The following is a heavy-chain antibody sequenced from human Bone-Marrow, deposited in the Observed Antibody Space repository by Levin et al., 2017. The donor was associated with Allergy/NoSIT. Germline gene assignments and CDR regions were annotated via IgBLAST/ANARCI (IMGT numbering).Heavy chain of an antibody. Sequence: SETLSLTCTVSGGSISSYYWSWIRQPPGKGLEWIGYIYYSGSTNYNPSLKSRVTISVDTSKNQFSLKLSSVTAADTAGYYCARSGPPVGWFDPWGQGTLVTVSS. J-gene: IGHJ5*02. CDR2: IYYSGST. V-gene: IGHV4-59*08. CDR1: GGSISSYY. CDR3: ARSGPPVGWFDP.